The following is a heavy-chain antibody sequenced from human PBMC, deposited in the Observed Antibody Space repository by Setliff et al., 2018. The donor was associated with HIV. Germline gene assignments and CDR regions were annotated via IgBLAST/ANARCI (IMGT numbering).Heavy chain of an antibody. J-gene: IGHJ6*03. Sequence: PGESLKISCITSGFTFGDYVMSWVRQAPGKGLEWVSAISGSGGSTYYADSVKGRFTISRDNSKNTLYLQMSSLRVDDTAVYYCVKEAYSNTWNYYYYYIDVWGKGTTVTVSS. D-gene: IGHD6-13*01. V-gene: IGHV3-23*01. CDR1: GFTFGDYV. CDR2: ISGSGGST. CDR3: VKEAYSNTWNYYYYYIDV.